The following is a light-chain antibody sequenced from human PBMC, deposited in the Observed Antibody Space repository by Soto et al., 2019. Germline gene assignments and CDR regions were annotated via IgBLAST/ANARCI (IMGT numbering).Light chain of an antibody. CDR1: ERINTY. CDR3: QQANSPPLT. CDR2: AAS. J-gene: IGKJ4*01. V-gene: IGKV1-12*01. Sequence: DIQMTQSPSFVSASVGDRVTITCRASERINTYLAWYQQQPGKAPKLLIYAASSLQSGVPSRFSGSGSGTEFTLTISNLQPEDFATYYCQQANSPPLTFGGGTKVEIK.